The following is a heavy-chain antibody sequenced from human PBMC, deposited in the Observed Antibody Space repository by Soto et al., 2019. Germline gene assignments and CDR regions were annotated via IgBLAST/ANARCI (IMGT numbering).Heavy chain of an antibody. CDR3: AKDADYDFWSGYYTLDTGYYYYCMDV. CDR1: GFTFNSYG. Sequence: SLRLSCAPSGFTFNSYGMHWVRQAPGKGMEWVAVISYDGSNKYYADSVKGRFTISRDNSKNTLYLQMNSLRAEDTAVYYCAKDADYDFWSGYYTLDTGYYYYCMDVWGDGITVTVSS. D-gene: IGHD3-3*01. CDR2: ISYDGSNK. J-gene: IGHJ6*04. V-gene: IGHV3-30*18.